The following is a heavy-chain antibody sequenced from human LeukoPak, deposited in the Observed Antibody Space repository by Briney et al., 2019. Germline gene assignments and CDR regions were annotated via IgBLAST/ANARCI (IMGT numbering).Heavy chain of an antibody. CDR3: ARGCGSCHTDY. D-gene: IGHD1-26*01. CDR2: INPKSGDT. J-gene: IGHJ4*02. CDR1: GYTFSDYY. V-gene: IGHV1-2*02. Sequence: ASVKVSCKASGYTFSDYYMNWVRQAPGQGLEWMGWINPKSGDTRYAQKFQGRVTMTRDTSVSTAYMEVTSLISDDTAVYYCARGCGSCHTDYSGQGKGVTVSS.